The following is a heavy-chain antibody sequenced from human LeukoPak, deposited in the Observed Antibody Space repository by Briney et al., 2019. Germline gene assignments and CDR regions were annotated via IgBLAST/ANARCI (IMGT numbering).Heavy chain of an antibody. CDR3: ARDQGEYQLLAAFDY. CDR1: GGIFSSYA. CDR2: IIPIFGTA. D-gene: IGHD2-2*01. Sequence: ASVKVSCKASGGIFSSYAISWVRQAPGQGLEWMGGIIPIFGTANYAQKFQGRVTITADESTSTAYMELSSLRSEDTAVYYCARDQGEYQLLAAFDYWGQGTLVTVSS. J-gene: IGHJ4*02. V-gene: IGHV1-69*13.